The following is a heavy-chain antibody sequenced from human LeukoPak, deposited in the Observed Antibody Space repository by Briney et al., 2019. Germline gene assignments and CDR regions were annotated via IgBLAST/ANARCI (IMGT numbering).Heavy chain of an antibody. D-gene: IGHD3-22*01. V-gene: IGHV3-23*01. CDR1: GFTFSTYA. CDR3: ASGSPRDYYYDSSGYRSDFDY. Sequence: GGSLRLSCAASGFTFSTYAMSWVRQAPGKGLEWVSATSGSGGSTYYADSVKGRFTISRDNSKNTLYLQMNSLRAEDTAVYYCASGSPRDYYYDSSGYRSDFDYWGQGTLVTVSS. J-gene: IGHJ4*02. CDR2: TSGSGGST.